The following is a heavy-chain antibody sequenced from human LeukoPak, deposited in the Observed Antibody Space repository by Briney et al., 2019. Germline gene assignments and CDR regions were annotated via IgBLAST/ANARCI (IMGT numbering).Heavy chain of an antibody. CDR2: IWYDGSKK. Sequence: GGSLRLSCAASEFTFGSYGMHWVRQAPGKGLEWVAVIWYDGSKKYYADSVKGRFTIYRDNSKNTLYLQMNSLRAEDTAVYYCARRDGDNDRGFDYWGQGTLVTVSS. D-gene: IGHD4-23*01. V-gene: IGHV3-33*01. CDR3: ARRDGDNDRGFDY. J-gene: IGHJ4*02. CDR1: EFTFGSYG.